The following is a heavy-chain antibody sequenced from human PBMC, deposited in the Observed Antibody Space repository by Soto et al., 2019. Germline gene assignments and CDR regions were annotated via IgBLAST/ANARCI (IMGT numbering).Heavy chain of an antibody. CDR3: ARGVGSGSYYNQYNWFDP. CDR1: GYTFTNYG. D-gene: IGHD3-10*01. J-gene: IGHJ5*02. CDR2: INVYNGNT. V-gene: IGHV1-18*01. Sequence: ASVKVSCKASGYTFTNYGISWVRQAPGRGLEWMGWINVYNGNTKYAQKVQGRVTMTTDTSTSTAYMELRSLRSDDTAVYYFARGVGSGSYYNQYNWFDPWGQGTLVTVSS.